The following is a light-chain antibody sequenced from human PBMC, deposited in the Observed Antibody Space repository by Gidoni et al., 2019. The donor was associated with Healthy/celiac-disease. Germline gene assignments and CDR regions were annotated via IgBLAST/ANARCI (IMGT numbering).Light chain of an antibody. Sequence: DIVMTQSPDPLAVSLGERATINCKSSQSVLYSSNNKNYLAWYQQKPGQPPKLLIYWASTRESGVPDRFSGSGSGTDFTLTISSRQAEDVAVYYCQQYYSTPHTFGQGTKLEIK. J-gene: IGKJ2*01. CDR3: QQYYSTPHT. CDR1: QSVLYSSNNKNY. CDR2: WAS. V-gene: IGKV4-1*01.